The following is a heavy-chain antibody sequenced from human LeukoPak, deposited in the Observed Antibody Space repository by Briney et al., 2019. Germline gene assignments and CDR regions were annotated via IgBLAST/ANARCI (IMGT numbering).Heavy chain of an antibody. CDR3: ARDPGCGGDCSYYYYGMDV. CDR1: GFTFSSYA. CDR2: ISGSGGST. Sequence: GGSLRLSCAASGFTFSSYAMSWVRQAPGKGLEWVSAISGSGGSTYYADSVKGRFTISRDNSKNTLYLQMNSLRAEDTAVYYCARDPGCGGDCSYYYYGMDVWGQGTTVTVSS. J-gene: IGHJ6*02. D-gene: IGHD2-21*02. V-gene: IGHV3-23*01.